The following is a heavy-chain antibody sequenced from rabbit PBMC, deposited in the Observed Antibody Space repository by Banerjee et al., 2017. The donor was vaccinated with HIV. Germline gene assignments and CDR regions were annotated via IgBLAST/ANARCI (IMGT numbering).Heavy chain of an antibody. CDR2: IDVGSSGST. J-gene: IGHJ4*01. V-gene: IGHV1S45*01. CDR1: GFSFSSSHW. D-gene: IGHD4-1*01. Sequence: EESGGDLVQPEGSLTLTCTASGFSFSSSHWICWIRQAPGKGLEWIACIDVGSSGSTCYASWAKGRCAISKASWTTVTLQMTSLTAADTASYCCARDLAGVIGWNFNLWGPGTLVTVS. CDR3: ARDLAGVIGWNFNL.